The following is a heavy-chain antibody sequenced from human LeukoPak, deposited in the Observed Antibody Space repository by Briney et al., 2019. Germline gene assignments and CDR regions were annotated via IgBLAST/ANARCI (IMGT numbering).Heavy chain of an antibody. J-gene: IGHJ3*02. CDR2: ISAISSSST. D-gene: IGHD3-22*01. Sequence: GGSLRLSCAASGFTFSTYGMHWVRQAPGKGLEWVSYISAISSSSTYYADSVKGRFTISRDNAKNSLYLQMNSLRAEDTAVYYCARDFHRRYYDSSGYNAFDIWGQGTMVTVSS. CDR1: GFTFSTYG. CDR3: ARDFHRRYYDSSGYNAFDI. V-gene: IGHV3-48*04.